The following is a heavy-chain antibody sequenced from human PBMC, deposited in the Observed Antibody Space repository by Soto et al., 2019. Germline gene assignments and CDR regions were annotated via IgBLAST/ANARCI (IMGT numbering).Heavy chain of an antibody. D-gene: IGHD2-21*02. Sequence: EVQLVESGGGLVQPGGSLSLSCVGSGFTFSNYGMNWERQGPGKGLVRLSAINKSGTTRYYADSVKGRFTISSINARTSLFLEMVCGRDEDMAVYFCASDGYCVGDACSFLPEVWGQGTTVTV. V-gene: IGHV3-48*02. J-gene: IGHJ6*02. CDR2: INKSGTTR. CDR1: GFTFSNYG. CDR3: ASDGYCVGDACSFLPEV.